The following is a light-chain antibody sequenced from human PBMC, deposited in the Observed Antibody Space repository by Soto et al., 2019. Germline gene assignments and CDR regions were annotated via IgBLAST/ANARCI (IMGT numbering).Light chain of an antibody. V-gene: IGKV3D-20*02. CDR1: QTVRNNY. CDR2: DAS. J-gene: IGKJ1*01. CDR3: QQHSHWPPWP. Sequence: EFVLAHSPGTVSVSPGERATRSSMPSQTVRNNYLAWYQQKPGQAHRLLIYDASSRATGIPDRFSGGGSGTEFTLTISSLQSEDFAVYYCQQHSHWPPWPFGQGTKV.